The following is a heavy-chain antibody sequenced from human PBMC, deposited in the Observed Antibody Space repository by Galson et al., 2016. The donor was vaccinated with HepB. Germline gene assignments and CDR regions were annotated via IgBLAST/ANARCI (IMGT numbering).Heavy chain of an antibody. V-gene: IGHV3-23*01. CDR1: GLTFSSYA. CDR3: ARAAGDYGNDGFPNFDY. CDR2: ISGSDGRT. J-gene: IGHJ4*02. Sequence: SLRLSCAASGLTFSSYAMVWVRQAPGKGLGWISAISGSDGRTYYADSVKGRFTISRDNSKNTLFLQMNSLRDEDTAVYFCARAAGDYGNDGFPNFDYWGQGTLVTVSS. D-gene: IGHD4-17*01.